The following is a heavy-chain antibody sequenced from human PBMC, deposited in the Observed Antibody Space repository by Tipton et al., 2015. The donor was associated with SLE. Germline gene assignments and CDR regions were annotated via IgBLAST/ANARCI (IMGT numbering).Heavy chain of an antibody. D-gene: IGHD1-7*01. CDR2: SRSKAESYTT. Sequence: VQLVQSGGGLVQPGGSLRLSCVVSGLTFSDQYMDWVRQAPGKGLQWVARSRSKAESYTTKYAAPVEGRFTISRDDLKNSLYLQMNSLKTEDTAVYYCTGGTGPMRGLAYWGQGTLVTVSS. CDR1: GLTFSDQY. CDR3: TGGTGPMRGLAY. J-gene: IGHJ4*02. V-gene: IGHV3-72*01.